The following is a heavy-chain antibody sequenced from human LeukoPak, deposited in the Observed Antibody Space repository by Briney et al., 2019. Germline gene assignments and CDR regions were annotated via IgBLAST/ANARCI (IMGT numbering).Heavy chain of an antibody. D-gene: IGHD6-13*01. V-gene: IGHV3-15*01. CDR2: IXXKTDGGTT. J-gene: IGHJ4*02. CDR1: GFTFSNAW. CDR3: TTDQGGGSSWFXSYDY. Sequence: GGSLRLSCAASGFTFSNAWMSWVRQAPGKGLEWVGRIXXKTDGGTTDYAAPVKGRFTISRDDSKNTLYLQMNSLKTEDTAVXXCTTDQGGGSSWFXSYDYWGQGTLVTVSS.